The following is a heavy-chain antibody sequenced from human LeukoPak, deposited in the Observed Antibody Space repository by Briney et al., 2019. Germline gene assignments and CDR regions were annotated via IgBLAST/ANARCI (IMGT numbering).Heavy chain of an antibody. CDR3: ARASDSSGYYPPFDY. J-gene: IGHJ4*02. CDR2: INSDGSST. V-gene: IGHV3-74*01. Sequence: GGSLRLSCAASGFTFSSYWMHWVRQAPGKGLVWVSRINSDGSSTSYADSVKGRFTISRDNAKNTLYLQMNSLRAEDTAVYYCARASDSSGYYPPFDYWGQGAPVTVSS. CDR1: GFTFSSYW. D-gene: IGHD3-22*01.